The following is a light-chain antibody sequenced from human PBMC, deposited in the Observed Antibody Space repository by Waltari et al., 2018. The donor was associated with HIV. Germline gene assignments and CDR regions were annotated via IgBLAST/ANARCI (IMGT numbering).Light chain of an antibody. Sequence: QSVLTQPPSASGTPGQRVTISCSGRSSNIGSNTVNWYQQLPGTAPKLLIYSNNQRPSGVPDRFSGSKSGTSASLAISGLQSEDEADYYCAAWDDSLNGVLFGGGTKVIVL. CDR1: SSNIGSNT. V-gene: IGLV1-44*01. CDR3: AAWDDSLNGVL. J-gene: IGLJ2*01. CDR2: SNN.